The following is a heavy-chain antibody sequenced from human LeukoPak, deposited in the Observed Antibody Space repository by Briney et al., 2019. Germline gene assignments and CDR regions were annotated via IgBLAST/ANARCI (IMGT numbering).Heavy chain of an antibody. D-gene: IGHD2-2*01. CDR2: IIPIFGTA. V-gene: IGHV1-69*01. Sequence: GSSVKVSCKASGGTFSSYAISWVRQAPGQGLEWMGGIIPIFGTANYAQKFQGRVTIIADESTSTAYMELSSLRSEDTAVYYCARDAGRGRLYCSSTSCHIGWFDPWGQGTLVTVSS. CDR3: ARDAGRGRLYCSSTSCHIGWFDP. J-gene: IGHJ5*02. CDR1: GGTFSSYA.